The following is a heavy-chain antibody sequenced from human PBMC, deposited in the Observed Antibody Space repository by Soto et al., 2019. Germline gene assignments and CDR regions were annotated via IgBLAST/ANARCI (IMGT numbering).Heavy chain of an antibody. CDR1: GYRFSSYS. J-gene: IGHJ4*02. Sequence: PVESLKLSCNGYGYRFSSYSIIWVRQMPGKGLEWTGRIDPSYSDSNYSPSFRGHVSFSVDKSISTAYLQWSSLKASDTAIYYCARSYSSGWYFDYWGQGTLVTVSS. V-gene: IGHV5-10-1*01. CDR2: IDPSYSDS. CDR3: ARSYSSGWYFDY. D-gene: IGHD6-19*01.